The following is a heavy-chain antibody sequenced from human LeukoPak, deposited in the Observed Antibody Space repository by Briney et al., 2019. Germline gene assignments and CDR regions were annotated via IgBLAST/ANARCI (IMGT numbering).Heavy chain of an antibody. V-gene: IGHV4-30-4*01. J-gene: IGHJ4*02. CDR3: ARVLYYDYVWGSYRYYNSGVTYFDY. Sequence: SETLSLTCTVSGGSIRSGDYYWSWIRQPPGKGLEWIGYIYYSGSTYYNPSLKSRVTISVDTSKNQFSLKLSSVTAADTAVYYCARVLYYDYVWGSYRYYNSGVTYFDYWGQGTLVTVSS. CDR2: IYYSGST. CDR1: GGSIRSGDYY. D-gene: IGHD3-16*02.